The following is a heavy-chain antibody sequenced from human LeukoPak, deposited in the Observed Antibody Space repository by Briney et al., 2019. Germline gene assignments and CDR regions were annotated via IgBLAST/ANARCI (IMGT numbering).Heavy chain of an antibody. CDR1: GYSLTSYC. CDR3: ARTDRVRLSSGDWLDL. V-gene: IGHV5-51*01. J-gene: IGHJ5*02. D-gene: IGHD6-6*01. Sequence: GESLKIPCKGSGYSLTSYCIGWAAQMPGKGLKWTGLMYPGDSDSRYSPSSEGQVKSSADKSIISAYLQWSSLKASYTAMCYCARTDRVRLSSGDWLDLWGQGTGVTVS. CDR2: MYPGDSDS.